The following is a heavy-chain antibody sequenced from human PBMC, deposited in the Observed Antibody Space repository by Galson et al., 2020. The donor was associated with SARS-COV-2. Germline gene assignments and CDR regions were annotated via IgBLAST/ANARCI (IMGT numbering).Heavy chain of an antibody. J-gene: IGHJ4*02. CDR1: GFTFSSYA. V-gene: IGHV3-23*01. D-gene: IGHD6-19*01. CDR3: AKDRVGSGGDGAFDY. Sequence: GESLKISCSASGFTFSSYAMSCVRQTPGKGLEWVSTISGSGLDTYYADSVQGRFTISRDNSKNTLYVQMNSLRVEDTAVYYCAKDRVGSGGDGAFDYWGQGTLVTVSS. CDR2: ISGSGLDT.